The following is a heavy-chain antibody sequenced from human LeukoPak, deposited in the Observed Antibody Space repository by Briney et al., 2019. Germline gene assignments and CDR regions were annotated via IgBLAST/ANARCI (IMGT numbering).Heavy chain of an antibody. J-gene: IGHJ3*02. Sequence: SETLSLTCTVSGGSISSSSYYWGWLRQPPGKGLEWIVIINYSGRTYYNPSLRSRVTTSVDTSNNQFSLKLRSVTAADTAVYYCARYSSSDAFDIWGQGTMVTVSS. D-gene: IGHD6-13*01. CDR3: ARYSSSDAFDI. CDR1: GGSISSSSYY. CDR2: INYSGRT. V-gene: IGHV4-39*01.